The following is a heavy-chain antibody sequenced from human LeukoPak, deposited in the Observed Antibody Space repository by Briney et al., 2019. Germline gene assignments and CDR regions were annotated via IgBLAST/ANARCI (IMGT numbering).Heavy chain of an antibody. CDR3: ARGYSSSWYYFDY. V-gene: IGHV3-30*04. D-gene: IGHD6-13*01. Sequence: GGSLRLSCEASGFTFSSYAMHWVRQAPGKGLEWVGVISYDGSNKYYADSVKGRFTISRDNSKNTLYLQMNSLRAEDTAVYYCARGYSSSWYYFDYWGQGTLVTVSS. CDR1: GFTFSSYA. CDR2: ISYDGSNK. J-gene: IGHJ4*02.